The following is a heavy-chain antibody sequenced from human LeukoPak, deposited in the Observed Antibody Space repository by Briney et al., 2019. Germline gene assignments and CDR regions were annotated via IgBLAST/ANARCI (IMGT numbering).Heavy chain of an antibody. V-gene: IGHV1-2*02. Sequence: ASVKVSCKASGYTFTGYYIQWVRQAPGQGLEWMGWINPSSGGTSSPQKFQGRVSMTRDTSMSTAYLELTRLRSDDTAVYYCAGDYGDSVGFDPWGQGTLVTVSS. CDR3: AGDYGDSVGFDP. CDR1: GYTFTGYY. J-gene: IGHJ5*02. D-gene: IGHD4-17*01. CDR2: INPSSGGT.